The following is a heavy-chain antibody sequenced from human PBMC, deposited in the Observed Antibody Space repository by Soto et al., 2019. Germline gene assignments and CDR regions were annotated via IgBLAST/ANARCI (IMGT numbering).Heavy chain of an antibody. CDR2: IYHSGST. CDR3: ARGGVDYYDSSGYYFSPYYLDY. Sequence: SETLSLTCAVSGGSIGSGGYSWSWIRQPPGKDLEWIGYIYHSGSTYYNPSLKSRVTISVDRSKNQFSLKLSSVTAADTAVYYCARGGVDYYDSSGYYFSPYYLDYWGQGTLVTVSS. J-gene: IGHJ4*02. CDR1: GGSIGSGGYS. D-gene: IGHD3-22*01. V-gene: IGHV4-30-2*01.